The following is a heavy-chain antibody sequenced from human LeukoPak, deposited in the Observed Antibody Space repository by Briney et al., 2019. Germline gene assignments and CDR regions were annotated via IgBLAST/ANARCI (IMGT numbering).Heavy chain of an antibody. D-gene: IGHD3-3*01. CDR3: ARSPQYYDFWSGYYSFDY. CDR2: INPNSGGT. Sequence: ASVKVSCKASGYTFTGYYMHWVRQAPGQGLEWMGWINPNSGGTNYAQKFQGGVTMTRDTSISTAYMELSRLRSDDTAVYYCARSPQYYDFWSGYYSFDYWGQGTLVTVSS. CDR1: GYTFTGYY. J-gene: IGHJ4*02. V-gene: IGHV1-2*02.